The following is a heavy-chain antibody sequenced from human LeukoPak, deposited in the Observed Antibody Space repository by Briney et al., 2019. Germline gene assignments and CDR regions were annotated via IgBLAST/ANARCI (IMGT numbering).Heavy chain of an antibody. Sequence: PGGSLRLSCAASGFTFSNYGMHWVRQAPGKGLEWVAVISYDGSNKYYAESVKGRFTFSRDNSKNTLYLQMSSLRAEDTAVYYCVKEYGDILTGYSHYFDYWGQGTLVTVSS. CDR2: ISYDGSNK. J-gene: IGHJ4*02. CDR3: VKEYGDILTGYSHYFDY. V-gene: IGHV3-30*18. D-gene: IGHD3-9*01. CDR1: GFTFSNYG.